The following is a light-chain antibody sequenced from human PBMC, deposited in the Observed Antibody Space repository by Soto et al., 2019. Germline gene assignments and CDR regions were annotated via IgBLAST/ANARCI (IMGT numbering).Light chain of an antibody. CDR3: TSYSRYRVLV. Sequence: QSGLTQPASVSFSLGHSITISCTGTSSDIGGYKYVSWYQQHPDKAPKLIIFEVSNRPSGVSDRFSGSNSGNTASLTISGLQAEDEADYYCTSYSRYRVLVFGGGTKVTVL. V-gene: IGLV2-14*01. J-gene: IGLJ3*02. CDR1: SSDIGGYKY. CDR2: EVS.